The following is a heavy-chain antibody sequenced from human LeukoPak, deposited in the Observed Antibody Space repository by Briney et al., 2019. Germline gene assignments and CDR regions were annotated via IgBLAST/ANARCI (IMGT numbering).Heavy chain of an antibody. J-gene: IGHJ3*02. CDR2: IYHSGST. D-gene: IGHD3-3*01. Sequence: SETLSLTCAVSVYSIRSGYYWGWIRQPPGKGLEWIGSIYHSGSTYYNPSLKSRVTISVDTSKNQFSLKLSSVTAADTAVYYCARSITMFGVVWDAFDIWGQGTMVTVSS. V-gene: IGHV4-38-2*01. CDR3: ARSITMFGVVWDAFDI. CDR1: VYSIRSGYY.